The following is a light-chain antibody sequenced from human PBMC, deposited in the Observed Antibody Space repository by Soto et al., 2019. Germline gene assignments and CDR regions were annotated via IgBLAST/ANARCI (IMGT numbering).Light chain of an antibody. V-gene: IGLV1-40*01. CDR2: GNS. J-gene: IGLJ2*01. Sequence: QTVVTQPPAVSGAPGQIVTISCTGSSSNMGAGDDVHWYQQLPGTAPKLHIYGNSNRPAGVPDRITGSKSGTSASMDLSGQQAEDKADYYCQSFDSSLSGWICGRGTKLTVL. CDR1: SSNMGAGDD. CDR3: QSFDSSLSGWI.